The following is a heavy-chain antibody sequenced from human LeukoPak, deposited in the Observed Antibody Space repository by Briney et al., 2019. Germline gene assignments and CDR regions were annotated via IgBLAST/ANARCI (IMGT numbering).Heavy chain of an antibody. J-gene: IGHJ4*02. CDR3: ARRVDNYGSPLNY. D-gene: IGHD3-10*01. CDR1: VFTLSVNN. V-gene: IGHV3-53*01. CDR2: IYSGGNT. Sequence: PGGSLRLSCADSVFTLSVNNMNWVRQAPGKGLEWVSLIYSGGNTDYADSVKGRFTISRDNSKNTLYLQMNSLRAEDTAVYSCARRVDNYGSPLNYWGQGTLVTVSS.